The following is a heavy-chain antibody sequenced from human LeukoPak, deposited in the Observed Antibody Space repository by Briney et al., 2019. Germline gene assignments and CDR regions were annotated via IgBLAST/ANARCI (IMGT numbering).Heavy chain of an antibody. J-gene: IGHJ5*02. CDR3: ARGLAHGGIANWFDP. V-gene: IGHV4-39*06. CDR1: GGSLNSFSHY. D-gene: IGHD2-21*01. Sequence: SETLSLTCSVPGGSLNSFSHYWAWIRQPPGQGLEWIGCIFSSGSTYYNPSLQSRVTFSLDKSNNHFALKLTSLTAADTAVYYCARGLAHGGIANWFDPWGQGTLVTVSS. CDR2: IFSSGST.